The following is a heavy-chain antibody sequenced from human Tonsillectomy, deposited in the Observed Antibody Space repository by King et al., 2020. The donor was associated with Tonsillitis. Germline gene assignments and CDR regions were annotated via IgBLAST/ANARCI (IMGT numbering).Heavy chain of an antibody. Sequence: VQLVESGGGLVQPGGSLRLSCAASGFTLSSYAMSWVRQGPGMGLEWVSVISSGGSNTYYADSVKGRFTISRDTSKNTLSLQMHSLRVDDTDGYYCARGIAAADALVGGGQGTLVTVSS. CDR2: ISSGGSNT. J-gene: IGHJ4*02. CDR3: ARGIAAADALVG. D-gene: IGHD6-13*01. CDR1: GFTLSSYA. V-gene: IGHV3-23*03.